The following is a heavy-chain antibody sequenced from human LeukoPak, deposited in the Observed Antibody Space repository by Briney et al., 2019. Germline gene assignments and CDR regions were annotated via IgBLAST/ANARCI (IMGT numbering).Heavy chain of an antibody. V-gene: IGHV4-59*11. D-gene: IGHD6-13*01. CDR1: GGSINSHY. CDR2: IFNTGNT. CDR3: ASSSLAAAGRTNYYYYYYMDV. J-gene: IGHJ6*03. Sequence: PSETLSLTCSVSGGSINSHYWSWIRQPPGKRLEWIGYIFNTGNTNYNPSLASRVTISVDTSKNQFSLKLSSVTAADTAVYYCASSSLAAAGRTNYYYYYYMDVWGKGTTVTVSS.